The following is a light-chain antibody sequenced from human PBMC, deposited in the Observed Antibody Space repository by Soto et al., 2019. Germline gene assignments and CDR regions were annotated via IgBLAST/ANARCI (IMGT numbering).Light chain of an antibody. CDR1: QSVSSN. Sequence: ELVMTQSPATLSVSPGERATLSCRASQSVSSNLAWYQQKPGQAPSLLIYGASTRATGIPARFSGTGSGTEFTIKISRMQTEYFEVYYCQQYNNWPRKFCQGTKVDIK. J-gene: IGKJ1*01. CDR3: QQYNNWPRK. CDR2: GAS. V-gene: IGKV3-15*01.